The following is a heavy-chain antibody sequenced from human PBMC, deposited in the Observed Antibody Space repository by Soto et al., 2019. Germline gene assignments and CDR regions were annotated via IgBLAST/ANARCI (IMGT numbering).Heavy chain of an antibody. Sequence: GESLKISCEGSGYTFTNYWIGWVRQMPGKGLEWMGIIYPGDSDTKYNPSFQGQVTISADKSITTTYLQWSSLKASDTAIYYCAASIFYYGMDVWGQGTTVTVSS. CDR3: AASIFYYGMDV. CDR2: IYPGDSDT. CDR1: GYTFTNYW. J-gene: IGHJ6*02. V-gene: IGHV5-51*01.